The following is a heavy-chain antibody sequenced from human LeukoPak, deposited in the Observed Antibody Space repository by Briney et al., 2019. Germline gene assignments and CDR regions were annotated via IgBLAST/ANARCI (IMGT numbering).Heavy chain of an antibody. CDR2: INPNSGGT. D-gene: IGHD2-2*01. CDR3: ARDRLYCSSTSCYYYGMDV. Sequence: ASVKVSCKASGYTFTSYYMHWVRQAPGQGLEWMGWINPNSGGTNYAQKFQGWVTMTRDTSMSTAYMELSRLRSDDTAVYYCARDRLYCSSTSCYYYGMDVWGQGTTVTVSS. V-gene: IGHV1-2*04. J-gene: IGHJ6*02. CDR1: GYTFTSYY.